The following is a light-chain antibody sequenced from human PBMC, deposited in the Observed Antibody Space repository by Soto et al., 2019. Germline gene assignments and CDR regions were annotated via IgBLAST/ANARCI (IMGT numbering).Light chain of an antibody. CDR1: SSNIGSGYD. CDR3: QSYDRSLRGYV. Sequence: QSVLTQPPSVSGAPGQRVTISCTGTSSNIGSGYDVHWYQHLPGTAPKLLIYGNTIRPSGVPDRFSGSKSGTSASLATTGLQAEDEADYYCQSYDRSLRGYVFGTGTRSPS. V-gene: IGLV1-40*01. CDR2: GNT. J-gene: IGLJ1*01.